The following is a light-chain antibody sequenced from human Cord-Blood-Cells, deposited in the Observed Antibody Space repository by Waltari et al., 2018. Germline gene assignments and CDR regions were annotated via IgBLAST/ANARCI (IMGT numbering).Light chain of an antibody. J-gene: IGLJ1*01. V-gene: IGLV2-11*01. CDR1: SSDVGGYNY. CDR3: CSYAGSYTDV. CDR2: DVS. Sequence: QSALTQPRSVSGSPGQSVTISCTGTSSDVGGYNYVSWYQQPPGKAPKLMIYDVSRRPSVLPGRFAGHNSGNTASLTISGLQAEDEADYYCCSYAGSYTDVFGTGTKVTVL.